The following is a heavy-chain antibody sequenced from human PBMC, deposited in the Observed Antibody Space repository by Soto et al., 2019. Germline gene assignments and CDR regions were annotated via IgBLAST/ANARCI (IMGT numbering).Heavy chain of an antibody. D-gene: IGHD2-2*02. V-gene: IGHV3-30-3*01. CDR3: GRALFCTSTSCYIAVSVLGLDV. CDR1: GFTFSNYA. Sequence: QVYLVESGGGVVQPGRSLRLSCAASGFTFSNYAMHWVRQAPGKGLEWVAVISYDGNNKYYAASVKGRFTISRDNSKNTLYLQMNSLRAEDTAIYYCGRALFCTSTSCYIAVSVLGLDVWGQGTTVTVSS. J-gene: IGHJ6*02. CDR2: ISYDGNNK.